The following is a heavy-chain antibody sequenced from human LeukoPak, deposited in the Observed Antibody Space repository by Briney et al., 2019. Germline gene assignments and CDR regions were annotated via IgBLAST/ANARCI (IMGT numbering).Heavy chain of an antibody. CDR2: ISYDGSNK. J-gene: IGHJ4*02. D-gene: IGHD3-10*01. CDR3: ARGDYGSVFDY. V-gene: IGHV3-30*03. Sequence: GGSLRLSCAASGFTFSSYGMHWVRQAPGKGLEWVAVISYDGSNKYYADSVKGRFTISRDNSKNTLYLQMNSLRAEDTAVYYCARGDYGSVFDYWGQGTLVTVSS. CDR1: GFTFSSYG.